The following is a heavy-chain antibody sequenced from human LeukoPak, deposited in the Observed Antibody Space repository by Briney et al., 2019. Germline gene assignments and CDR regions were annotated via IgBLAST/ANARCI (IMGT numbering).Heavy chain of an antibody. CDR2: FDPEDGET. CDR3: AREDRQQLVNYLYYYYGMDV. V-gene: IGHV1-24*01. J-gene: IGHJ6*02. Sequence: GASVKVSCKVSGYTLTELSMHWVRQAPGKGLEWMGGFDPEDGETIYAQKFQGRVTMTEDTSTDTAYMELSRLRSDDTAVYYCAREDRQQLVNYLYYYYGMDVWGQGTTVTVSS. D-gene: IGHD6-13*01. CDR1: GYTLTELS.